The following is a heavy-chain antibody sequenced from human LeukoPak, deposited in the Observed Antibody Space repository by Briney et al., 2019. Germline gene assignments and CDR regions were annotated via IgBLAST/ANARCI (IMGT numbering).Heavy chain of an antibody. CDR1: GCTFTSYY. CDR3: ARGEYDILTGYYNYFDY. D-gene: IGHD3-9*01. V-gene: IGHV1-46*01. Sequence: ASVKVSCKASGCTFTSYYMHWVRQAPGQGLEWMGIINPSGGSTSYAQKFQGRVTMTRDTSTSTVYMELSSLRPEDTAVYYCARGEYDILTGYYNYFDYWGQGTLVTVSS. J-gene: IGHJ4*02. CDR2: INPSGGST.